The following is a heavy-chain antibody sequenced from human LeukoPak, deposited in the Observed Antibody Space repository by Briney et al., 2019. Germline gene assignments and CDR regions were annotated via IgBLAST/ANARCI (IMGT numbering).Heavy chain of an antibody. CDR2: ISAYNGNT. CDR1: GYTFTSYG. J-gene: IGHJ3*02. Sequence: GASVKVSCKASGYTFTSYGIGWVRQAPGQGLEWMGWISAYNGNTNYAQKLQGRVTMTTDTSTSTAYMELRSLRSDDTAVYYCARDPRSTTGTRYDAFDIWGQGTMVTVSS. V-gene: IGHV1-18*01. D-gene: IGHD1-1*01. CDR3: ARDPRSTTGTRYDAFDI.